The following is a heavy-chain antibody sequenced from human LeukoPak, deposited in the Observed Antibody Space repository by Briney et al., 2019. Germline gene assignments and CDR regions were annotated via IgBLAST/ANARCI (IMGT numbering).Heavy chain of an antibody. V-gene: IGHV4-59*01. Sequence: SETLCLTCTVSGGSISSYYWSWIRQPPGKGLEWIGYIYYSGSTNYNPSLKSRVTISVDTSKNQFSLKLSSVTAADTAVYYCASGGNPGRYDYWGQGTLVTVSS. CDR3: ASGGNPGRYDY. CDR1: GGSISSYY. J-gene: IGHJ4*02. CDR2: IYYSGST. D-gene: IGHD4-23*01.